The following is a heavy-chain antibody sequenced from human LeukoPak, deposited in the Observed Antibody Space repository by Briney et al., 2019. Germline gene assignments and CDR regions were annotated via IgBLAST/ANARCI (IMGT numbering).Heavy chain of an antibody. Sequence: SETLSLTCTVSGGSISSYYWSWIRQPPGKGLEWIGYIYYSGSTNYNPSLKSRVTISVDTSKNQFSLKLSSVTAADTAVYYCVITKGYDSSGYYYFDYWGQGTLVTVSS. CDR1: GGSISSYY. V-gene: IGHV4-59*01. D-gene: IGHD3-22*01. CDR2: IYYSGST. CDR3: VITKGYDSSGYYYFDY. J-gene: IGHJ4*02.